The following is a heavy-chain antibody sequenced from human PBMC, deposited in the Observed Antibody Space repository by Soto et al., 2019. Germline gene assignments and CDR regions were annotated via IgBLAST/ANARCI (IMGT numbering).Heavy chain of an antibody. CDR3: AKDRRYYDFWTTLDL. J-gene: IGHJ3*01. CDR1: GFTFSSYG. CDR2: ISYYVSNK. V-gene: IGHV3-30*18. Sequence: QVQLVESGGGVVQPGRSLRLSCAASGFTFSSYGMHWVRQAPGKGLEWVAVISYYVSNKYYADSVKGRFTISRDNSKNTLYLQMNSLRAEDTAVYYCAKDRRYYDFWTTLDLWGQGTMVTVSS. D-gene: IGHD3-3*01.